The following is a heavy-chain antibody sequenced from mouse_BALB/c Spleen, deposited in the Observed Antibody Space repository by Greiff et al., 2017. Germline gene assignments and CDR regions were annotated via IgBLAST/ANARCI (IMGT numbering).Heavy chain of an antibody. Sequence: LVESGPELVKPGASVKISCKASGYSFTGYFMNWVKQSHGKSLEWIGRINPYNGDTFYNQKFKGKATLTVDKSSSTAHMELLSLTSEDSAVYYCGRRRGSSSYAMDYWGQGTSVTVSS. CDR1: GYSFTGYF. CDR2: INPYNGDT. CDR3: GRRRGSSSYAMDY. J-gene: IGHJ4*01. V-gene: IGHV1-37*01. D-gene: IGHD1-1*01.